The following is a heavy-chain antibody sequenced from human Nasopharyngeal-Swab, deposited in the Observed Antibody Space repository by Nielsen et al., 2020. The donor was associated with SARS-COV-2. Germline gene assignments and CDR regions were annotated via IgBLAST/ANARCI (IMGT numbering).Heavy chain of an antibody. V-gene: IGHV1-2*02. Sequence: ASVKVSCKASGYTFTGYYMHWVRQAPGQRPEWMGWINPNSGGTKYAQKFQGRVTMTRDTSISTAYMELSRLRSNDTAVYYCARGSRAGSVIQPCFHYWGQGTLVTVSS. CDR2: INPNSGGT. CDR1: GYTFTGYY. J-gene: IGHJ4*02. D-gene: IGHD5-18*01. CDR3: ARGSRAGSVIQPCFHY.